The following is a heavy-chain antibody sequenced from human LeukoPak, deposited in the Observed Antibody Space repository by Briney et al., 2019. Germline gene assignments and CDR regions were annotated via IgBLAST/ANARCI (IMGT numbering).Heavy chain of an antibody. CDR2: ISGSGGST. J-gene: IGHJ3*02. V-gene: IGHV3-23*01. Sequence: QSGGSLRLSCAASGFTFSSYAMSWVRQAPGKGLEWVSAISGSGGSTYYADSVKGRFTISRDNSKNTLYLQMNSLRAEDTAVYYCAKAFVGMVYAILDGGTNFDAFDIWGQGTMVTVSS. CDR3: AKAFVGMVYAILDGGTNFDAFDI. D-gene: IGHD2-8*01. CDR1: GFTFSSYA.